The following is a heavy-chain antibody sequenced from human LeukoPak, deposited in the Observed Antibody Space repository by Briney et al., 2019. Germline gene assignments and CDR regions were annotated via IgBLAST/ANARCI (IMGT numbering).Heavy chain of an antibody. CDR3: ARAASMVVPAASFDP. Sequence: GASVKASCKASGYTFTSYDINWVRQATGQGLEWMGWMNPNSGNTGYAHKFQGRVTMTRNTSISTAYMELSSLRSEDTAVYYCARAASMVVPAASFDPWGQGTLVTVSS. CDR1: GYTFTSYD. D-gene: IGHD2-2*01. J-gene: IGHJ5*02. CDR2: MNPNSGNT. V-gene: IGHV1-8*01.